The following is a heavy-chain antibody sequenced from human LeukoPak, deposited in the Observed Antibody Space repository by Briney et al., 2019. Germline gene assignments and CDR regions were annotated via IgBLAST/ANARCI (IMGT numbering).Heavy chain of an antibody. CDR3: ARDRTGGEDYYFDY. D-gene: IGHD2-8*02. V-gene: IGHV3-21*01. J-gene: IGHJ4*02. Sequence: PGGSLRLSCAASGFTFSSYTMTWVRQAPGKGLEWGSSISSSGVNIFYADSMKGRFTISRDNAKNSLFLQMNSLRAEDTAVYYCARDRTGGEDYYFDYWGQGTLVTVSS. CDR1: GFTFSSYT. CDR2: ISSSGVNI.